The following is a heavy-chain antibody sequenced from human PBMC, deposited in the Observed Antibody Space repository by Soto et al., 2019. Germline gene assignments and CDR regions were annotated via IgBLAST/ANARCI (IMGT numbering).Heavy chain of an antibody. Sequence: GGSLRLSCAASGFTFSSYAMSWVRQAPGKGLEWVSAISGSGGSTYYADSVKGRFTISRDNSKNTLYLQMNSLRAEDTAVYYCAKDGPLFGVVIYYYYGMDVWGQGTTVTVSS. D-gene: IGHD3-3*01. CDR3: AKDGPLFGVVIYYYYGMDV. J-gene: IGHJ6*02. CDR1: GFTFSSYA. V-gene: IGHV3-23*01. CDR2: ISGSGGST.